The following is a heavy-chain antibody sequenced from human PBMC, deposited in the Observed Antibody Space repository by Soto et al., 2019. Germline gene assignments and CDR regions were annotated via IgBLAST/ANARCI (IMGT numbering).Heavy chain of an antibody. V-gene: IGHV4-39*01. CDR3: ASPYYYDSSGYYDY. CDR1: GGSISSSSYY. J-gene: IGHJ4*02. Sequence: GGSISSSSYYWGWIRQPPGKGLEWIGSIYYSGSTYYNPSLKSRVTISVDTSKNQFSLKLSSVTAADTAVYYCASPYYYDSSGYYDYWGQGTLVTVSS. CDR2: IYYSGST. D-gene: IGHD3-22*01.